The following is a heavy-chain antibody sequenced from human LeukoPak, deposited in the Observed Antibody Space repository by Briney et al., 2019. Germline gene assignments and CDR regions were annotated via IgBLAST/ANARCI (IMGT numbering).Heavy chain of an antibody. J-gene: IGHJ4*02. CDR1: GFTFGDYA. Sequence: GGSLRLSCAASGFTFGDYAMPWVRLAPGKGLEWVSGITWDGRATGYEDSVKGRFTISRDSAKKSLYLQMNSLRTEDTAFYYCAREYCSTSRCQGFFDYWGQGTLVTVSS. CDR3: AREYCSTSRCQGFFDY. V-gene: IGHV3-9*01. CDR2: ITWDGRAT. D-gene: IGHD2-2*01.